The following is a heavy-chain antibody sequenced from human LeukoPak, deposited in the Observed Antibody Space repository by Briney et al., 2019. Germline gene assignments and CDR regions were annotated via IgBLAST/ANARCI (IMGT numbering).Heavy chain of an antibody. D-gene: IGHD5-24*01. V-gene: IGHV3-23*01. CDR3: ARMGDGYKLDYYYGMDV. CDR1: GFTFNNYA. CDR2: ISGSGGST. Sequence: GGSLRLSCAASGFTFNNYAMNWVRQAPGKGLEWVSAISGSGGSTYYADSVKGRFTISRDKSKNTLYLQMNSLRAEDTAVYYCARMGDGYKLDYYYGMDVWGQGTTVTVSS. J-gene: IGHJ6*02.